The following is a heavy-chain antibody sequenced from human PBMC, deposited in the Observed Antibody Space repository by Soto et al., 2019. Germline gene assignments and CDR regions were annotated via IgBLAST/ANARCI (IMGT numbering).Heavy chain of an antibody. Sequence: PSETLSLTCTVSGGSISSSSYYWGWIRQPPGKGLEWIGSIYYSGSTYYNPSLKSRVTISVDTSKNQFSLKLSSVTAADTAVYYCARHGVWFGELGWFDPWGQGTLV. V-gene: IGHV4-39*01. D-gene: IGHD3-10*01. J-gene: IGHJ5*02. CDR2: IYYSGST. CDR1: GGSISSSSYY. CDR3: ARHGVWFGELGWFDP.